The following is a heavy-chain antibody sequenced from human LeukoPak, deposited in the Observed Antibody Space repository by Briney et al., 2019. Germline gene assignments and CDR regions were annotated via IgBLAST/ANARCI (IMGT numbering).Heavy chain of an antibody. CDR2: ISGSGGST. V-gene: IGHV3-23*01. D-gene: IGHD6-13*01. Sequence: PGGSLRLSCAASGFTFSSYAMSWVRQAPGKGLEWVSGISGSGGSTYYTDSVKGRFTTSRDNSKNTLYLQMNSLRAEDTAVYYCAKDLAYSSSLPFDYWGQGTLVTVSS. J-gene: IGHJ4*02. CDR1: GFTFSSYA. CDR3: AKDLAYSSSLPFDY.